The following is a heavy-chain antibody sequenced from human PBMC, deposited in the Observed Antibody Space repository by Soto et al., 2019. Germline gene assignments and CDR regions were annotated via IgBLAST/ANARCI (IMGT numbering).Heavy chain of an antibody. CDR1: GYTFTSYG. D-gene: IGHD5-12*01. CDR3: ARDPGRWLQFWQNWFDP. J-gene: IGHJ5*02. Sequence: QVQLVQSGAEVKKPGASVKVSCKASGYTFTSYGISWVRQAPGQGLEWMGWISAYNGNTNYAQKLQGRVTMTTDTSTSTAYMELRSLRSYDTAVYYCARDPGRWLQFWQNWFDPWGQGTLVTVSS. V-gene: IGHV1-18*04. CDR2: ISAYNGNT.